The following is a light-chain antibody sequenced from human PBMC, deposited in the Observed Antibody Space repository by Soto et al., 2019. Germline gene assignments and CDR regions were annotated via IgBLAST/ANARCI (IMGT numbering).Light chain of an antibody. Sequence: QSVLTQPPSVSGSPGQSVAISCTGTSSDIGAYNRVSWYQQPPGTAPKLMIYDVNNRPSGVPDRFSGSKSGNTASLTISGLQADDEADYYCRYFTSSNTYVFGMGTKVPV. CDR2: DVN. CDR1: SSDIGAYNR. CDR3: RYFTSSNTYV. V-gene: IGLV2-18*01. J-gene: IGLJ1*01.